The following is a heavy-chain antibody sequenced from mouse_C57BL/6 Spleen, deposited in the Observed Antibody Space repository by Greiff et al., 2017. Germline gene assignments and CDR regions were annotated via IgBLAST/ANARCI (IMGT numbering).Heavy chain of an antibody. CDR2: IYPGDGDT. Sequence: QVQLKESGAELVKPGASVKISCKASGYAFSSYWMNWVKQRPGKGLEWIGQIYPGDGDTNYNGKFKGKATLTADKSSSTAYMQLSSLTSEDSAVYFCAREGEYYGFAYWGQGTLVTVSA. CDR1: GYAFSSYW. CDR3: AREGEYYGFAY. D-gene: IGHD1-1*02. V-gene: IGHV1-80*01. J-gene: IGHJ3*01.